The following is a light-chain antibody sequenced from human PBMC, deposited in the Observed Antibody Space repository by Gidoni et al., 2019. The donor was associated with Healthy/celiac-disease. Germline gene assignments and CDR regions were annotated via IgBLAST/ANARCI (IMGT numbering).Light chain of an antibody. CDR2: WAS. Sequence: IVMTQSPDSLAVSLGERATINCKSSQSVLYSSNNKNYLAWYQQKPGQPPKLLIYWASTRESGVPDRFSGSGSGTDFTLTISRLQAEDVAVYYCQQYYSTPFTFXPXTKVDIK. CDR1: QSVLYSSNNKNY. J-gene: IGKJ3*01. V-gene: IGKV4-1*01. CDR3: QQYYSTPFT.